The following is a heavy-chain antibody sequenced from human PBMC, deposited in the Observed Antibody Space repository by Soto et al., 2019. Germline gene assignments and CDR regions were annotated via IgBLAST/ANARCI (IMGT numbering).Heavy chain of an antibody. D-gene: IGHD2-2*01. V-gene: IGHV4-39*01. CDR2: IYYRGSA. CDR3: ARKFQRCSTTYYCFYCYRDV. Sequence: QLQLQESGPGLVKPSETLSLTCTVSGGSISSSGYYWGWIRQPPGKGLEWIGSIYYRGSAYYNPSLKSLVTMSVDTSRNQFSMDLNAVTAADTAIYYGARKFQRCSTTYYCFYCYRDVLGNWTTVTVSS. J-gene: IGHJ6*03. CDR1: GGSISSSGYY.